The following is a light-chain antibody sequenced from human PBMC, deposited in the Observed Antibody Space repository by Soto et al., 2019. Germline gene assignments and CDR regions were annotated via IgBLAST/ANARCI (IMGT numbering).Light chain of an antibody. CDR1: SSDVGDNY. V-gene: IGLV2-8*01. Sequence: QSALAQPPSASGSPGQSVTISCTGTSSDVGDNYVSWYQQHLGKAPTLILYEVTLRPAGVPDRFSGSKSCNTAALTVSGLQADDEADYHCSAYAGSNTFVFGTGTKLTVL. J-gene: IGLJ1*01. CDR3: SAYAGSNTFV. CDR2: EVT.